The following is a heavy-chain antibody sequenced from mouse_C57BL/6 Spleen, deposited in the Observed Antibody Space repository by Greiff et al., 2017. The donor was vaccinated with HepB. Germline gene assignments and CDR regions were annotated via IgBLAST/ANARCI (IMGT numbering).Heavy chain of an antibody. CDR1: GYTFTDYY. V-gene: IGHV1-76*01. CDR3: AREGLGFAY. Sequence: VQLQQSGAELVRPGASVKLSCKASGYTFTDYYINWVKQRPGQGLEWIARIYPGSGNTYYNEKFKGKATLTAEKSSSTAYMQLSSLTSEDSAVYFCAREGLGFAYWGQGTLVTVSA. CDR2: IYPGSGNT. J-gene: IGHJ3*01. D-gene: IGHD3-3*01.